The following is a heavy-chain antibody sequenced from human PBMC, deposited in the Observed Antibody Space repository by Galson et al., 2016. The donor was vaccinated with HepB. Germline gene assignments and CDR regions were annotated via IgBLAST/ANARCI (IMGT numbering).Heavy chain of an antibody. D-gene: IGHD3-9*01. CDR1: TVAAYQ. V-gene: IGHV1-2*02. J-gene: IGHJ6*02. CDR3: ARDILLRGFYYYGMDV. CDR2: MDPNSGGT. Sequence: TVAAYQIHWVRQAPGQGLEWMGYMDPNSGGTTFAQKFQGRVTLTSDTSINTAYMELSWLKSDDTAVYYCARDILLRGFYYYGMDVWGQGTAVTVSS.